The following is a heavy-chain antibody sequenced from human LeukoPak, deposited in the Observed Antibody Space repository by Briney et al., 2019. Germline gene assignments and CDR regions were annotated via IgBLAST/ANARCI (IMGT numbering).Heavy chain of an antibody. D-gene: IGHD4-17*01. CDR3: ARESPNDYGVLDY. V-gene: IGHV4-59*01. Sequence: SETLSLTCTVSGGSISSYYWSWIRQPPGKGLEWIGYTYYSGSTNYNPSLKSRVTISVDTSKNQFSLKLSSVTAADTAVYYCARESPNDYGVLDYWGQGTLVTVSS. J-gene: IGHJ4*02. CDR2: TYYSGST. CDR1: GGSISSYY.